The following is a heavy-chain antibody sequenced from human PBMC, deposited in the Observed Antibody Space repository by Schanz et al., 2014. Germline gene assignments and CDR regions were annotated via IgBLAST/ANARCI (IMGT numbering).Heavy chain of an antibody. CDR1: GFTFSNHA. Sequence: DVQLVDSGGGLVQPGRSLRLSCAASGFTFSNHALSWVRQAPGKGLEWVSDISDSGDSTHYADSVKGRFTISRDNAKNSLFLQMNSLSAEDTAVYYCAKVAPAATYLDSWGLGTLVTVSS. D-gene: IGHD2-2*01. CDR2: ISDSGDST. CDR3: AKVAPAATYLDS. J-gene: IGHJ4*02. V-gene: IGHV3-23*04.